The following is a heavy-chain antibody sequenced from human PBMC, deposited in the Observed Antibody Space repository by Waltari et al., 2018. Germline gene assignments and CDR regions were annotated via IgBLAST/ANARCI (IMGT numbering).Heavy chain of an antibody. J-gene: IGHJ3*02. D-gene: IGHD3-22*01. CDR3: ARMDDSSGYYLGAFDI. CDR1: GGSIRSYY. CDR2: IYYSGST. V-gene: IGHV4-59*01. Sequence: QVQLQESGPGLVKPSETLSLTCTVSGGSIRSYYWSWIRQPPGKGLEWIGYIYYSGSTNYNPSLKSRVTISVDTSKNQFSLKLSSVTAADTAVYYCARMDDSSGYYLGAFDIWGQGTMVTVSS.